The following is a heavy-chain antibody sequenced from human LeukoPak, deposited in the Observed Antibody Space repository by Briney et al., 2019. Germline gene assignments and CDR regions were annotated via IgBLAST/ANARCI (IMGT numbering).Heavy chain of an antibody. CDR1: GGSLSGYY. V-gene: IGHV4-59*01. Sequence: PSETLSLTCAVYGGSLSGYYWSWIRQPPGKGLEWIGYIYHTGSTSYNPSLKSRVIMSVDTSQNQFSLKVRSVTAADTAVYYCAREDSGYDYSPFYYWGQGILVTVSS. D-gene: IGHD5-12*01. CDR2: IYHTGST. CDR3: AREDSGYDYSPFYY. J-gene: IGHJ4*02.